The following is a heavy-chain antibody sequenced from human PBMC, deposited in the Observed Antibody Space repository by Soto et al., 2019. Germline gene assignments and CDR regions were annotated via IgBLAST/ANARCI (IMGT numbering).Heavy chain of an antibody. V-gene: IGHV1-69*13. Sequence: SVKVSCKASGGTFSSYAISWVRQAPGQGLEWMGGIIPIFGTANYAQKFQGRVTITADESTSTAYMELSSLRSEDTAVYYCARDEGAVAGNNAFDIWGQGTMVTVSS. CDR1: GGTFSSYA. D-gene: IGHD6-19*01. CDR3: ARDEGAVAGNNAFDI. CDR2: IIPIFGTA. J-gene: IGHJ3*02.